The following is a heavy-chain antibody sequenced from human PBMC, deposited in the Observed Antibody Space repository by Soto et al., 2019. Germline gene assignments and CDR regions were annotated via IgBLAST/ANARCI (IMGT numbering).Heavy chain of an antibody. D-gene: IGHD6-19*01. CDR3: ARDKLAGHYYYGMDV. V-gene: IGHV4-59*01. J-gene: IGHJ6*02. Sequence: SETLSLTCTVSGGSISSYYWSWIRQPPGKGLEWIGYIYYSGSTNYNPSLKSRVTISVDTSKNQFSLKLSSVTAADTAVYYCARDKLAGHYYYGMDVWGQGTTVTVSS. CDR2: IYYSGST. CDR1: GGSISSYY.